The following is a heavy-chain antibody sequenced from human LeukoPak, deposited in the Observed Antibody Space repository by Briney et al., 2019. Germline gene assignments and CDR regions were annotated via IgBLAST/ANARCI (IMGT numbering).Heavy chain of an antibody. D-gene: IGHD3-3*01. Sequence: PSETLSLTCTVSGGTISSGSYYWSWIRQPAGKGLEWIGRIYTSGSTNYNPSLKSRVTISVDTSKNQFSLKLSSVTAADTAVYYCAREGDYDFWSGAPMDVWGKGTTVTVSS. CDR1: GGTISSGSYY. CDR3: AREGDYDFWSGAPMDV. CDR2: IYTSGST. J-gene: IGHJ6*03. V-gene: IGHV4-61*02.